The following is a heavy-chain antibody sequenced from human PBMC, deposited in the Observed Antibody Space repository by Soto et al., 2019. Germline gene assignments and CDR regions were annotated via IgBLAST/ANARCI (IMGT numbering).Heavy chain of an antibody. CDR1: GYTFTSYG. CDR2: ISAYNGNT. J-gene: IGHJ3*02. D-gene: IGHD2-2*01. Sequence: ASVKVSCKASGYTFTSYGISWVRQAPGQGLEWMGWISAYNGNTNYAQKLQGRVTMTTDTSTSTAYMELSSLRSEDTAVYYCAGEGYCSATSCYLDAFDIWGQGTMVTVSS. V-gene: IGHV1-18*01. CDR3: AGEGYCSATSCYLDAFDI.